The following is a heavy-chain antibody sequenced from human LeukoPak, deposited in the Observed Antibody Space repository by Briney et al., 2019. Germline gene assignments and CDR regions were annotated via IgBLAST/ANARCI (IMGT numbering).Heavy chain of an antibody. V-gene: IGHV3-49*04. D-gene: IGHD3-10*01. CDR2: IRSKAYGGTT. CDR1: GFTFGDYA. J-gene: IGHJ4*02. CDR3: TRDYGSGSYRRYYFDN. Sequence: GGSLRLSCTASGFTFGDYAMSWVRQAPGKGVEWVGIIRSKAYGGTTEYAAPVKGRYTISRDDSKSIAYLQMNSLKPEDTAVYYCTRDYGSGSYRRYYFDNWGQGTLVTVSS.